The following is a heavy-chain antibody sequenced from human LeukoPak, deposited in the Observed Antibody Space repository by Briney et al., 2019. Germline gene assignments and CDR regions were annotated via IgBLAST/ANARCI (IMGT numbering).Heavy chain of an antibody. V-gene: IGHV4-39*07. J-gene: IGHJ5*02. D-gene: IGHD5-24*01. CDR2: IYYSGST. Sequence: SETLSLTCTVTGGSISSSSYYWGWIRQPPGKGLEWIGSIYYSGSTYYNPSLKSRVTISVDTSKNQFSLKLSSVTAADTAVYYCAREEGDGHNYGWFDPWGQGTLVTVSS. CDR3: AREEGDGHNYGWFDP. CDR1: GGSISSSSYY.